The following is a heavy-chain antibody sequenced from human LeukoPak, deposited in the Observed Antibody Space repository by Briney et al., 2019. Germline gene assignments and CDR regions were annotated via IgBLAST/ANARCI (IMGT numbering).Heavy chain of an antibody. CDR2: IDTDGSST. D-gene: IGHD5-12*01. CDR1: GFTVSSYW. Sequence: GGSLRLSCAASGFTVSSYWMHWVRQTPEKGLVWVSRIDTDGSSTIYADSVKGRFTISRDNAKNTLFLQMNSLRAEDTAGYYCTRGYVGIDYWGQGTLVTVSS. J-gene: IGHJ4*02. V-gene: IGHV3-74*01. CDR3: TRGYVGIDY.